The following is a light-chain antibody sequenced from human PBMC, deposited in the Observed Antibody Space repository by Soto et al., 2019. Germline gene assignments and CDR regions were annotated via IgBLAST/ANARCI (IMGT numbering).Light chain of an antibody. Sequence: QSALTQPASVSGSPGQSITISCTGTSSDVGRYNYVSWYQQHPGRAPRLIVYEVINRPAGVSNRFSGSKSGNTASLTISGLHAADEADYYCCSYTRSSTLLFGGATKLTVL. V-gene: IGLV2-14*01. CDR3: CSYTRSSTLL. CDR1: SSDVGRYNY. CDR2: EVI. J-gene: IGLJ2*01.